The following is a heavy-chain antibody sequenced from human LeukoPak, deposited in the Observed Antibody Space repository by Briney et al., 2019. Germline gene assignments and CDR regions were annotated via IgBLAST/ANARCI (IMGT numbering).Heavy chain of an antibody. V-gene: IGHV4-30-2*01. CDR2: IYHSGST. CDR3: ARGGSGWSFDY. J-gene: IGHJ4*02. Sequence: PSETLSLTCTVSGGSISSGSYYWSWIRQPPGKGLEWIGYIYHSGSTYYNPSLKSRVTISVDRSKNQFSLKLSSVTAADTAVYYCARGGSGWSFDYWGQGTLVTVSS. D-gene: IGHD6-19*01. CDR1: GGSISSGSYY.